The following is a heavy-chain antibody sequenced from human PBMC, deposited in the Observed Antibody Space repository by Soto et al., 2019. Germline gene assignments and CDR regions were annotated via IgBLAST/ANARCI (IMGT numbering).Heavy chain of an antibody. J-gene: IGHJ3*02. Sequence: GGSLRLSCAASGFTFSDYYMSWIRQAPGKGLEWVSYISSSSSYTNYADSVKGRFTISRDNAKNSLYLQMNSLRAEDTAVYYCARRDGSVVGATNGDAFDIWGQGTMVTVSS. CDR3: ARRDGSVVGATNGDAFDI. CDR1: GFTFSDYY. D-gene: IGHD1-26*01. V-gene: IGHV3-11*06. CDR2: ISSSSSYT.